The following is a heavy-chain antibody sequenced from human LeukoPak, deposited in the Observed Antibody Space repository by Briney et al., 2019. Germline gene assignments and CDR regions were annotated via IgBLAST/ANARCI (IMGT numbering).Heavy chain of an antibody. J-gene: IGHJ4*02. D-gene: IGHD6-19*01. CDR2: ISSSGSTI. CDR1: GFTFSDYY. V-gene: IGHV3-11*01. Sequence: GGALRLSCSASGFTFSDYYMSWIRQAPGEGVGWGSYISSSGSTIYYADSVKGRFTISRDNAKNSLYLQMNSLRAEDTAVYYCARVNSSGWYMAFDYWGQGTLVTVSS. CDR3: ARVNSSGWYMAFDY.